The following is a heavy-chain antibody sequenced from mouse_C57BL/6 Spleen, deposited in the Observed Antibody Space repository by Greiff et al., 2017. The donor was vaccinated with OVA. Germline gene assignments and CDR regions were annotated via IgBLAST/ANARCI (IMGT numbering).Heavy chain of an antibody. Sequence: EVMLVESGGGLVQPGGSLKLSCAASGFTFSDYGMAWVRQAPRKGPEWVAFISNLAYSIYYADTVTGRFTISRENAKNTLYLEMSSLRSEDTAMYYCARHGDYGSSLYFDYWGQGTTLTVSS. CDR2: ISNLAYSI. J-gene: IGHJ2*01. CDR1: GFTFSDYG. CDR3: ARHGDYGSSLYFDY. D-gene: IGHD1-1*01. V-gene: IGHV5-15*01.